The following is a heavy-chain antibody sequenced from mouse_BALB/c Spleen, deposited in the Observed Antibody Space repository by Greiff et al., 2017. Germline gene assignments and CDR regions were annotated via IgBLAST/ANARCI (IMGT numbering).Heavy chain of an antibody. D-gene: IGHD2-12*01. CDR2: IRLKSNNYAT. Sequence: EVQLVESGGGLVQPGGSMKLSCVASGFTFSNYWMNWVRQSPEKGLEWVAEIRLKSNNYATHYAESVKGRFTISRDDSKSSVYLQMNNLRAEDTGIYYCTPLRRETWFAYWGQGTLVTVSA. CDR1: GFTFSNYW. J-gene: IGHJ3*01. V-gene: IGHV6-6*02. CDR3: TPLRRETWFAY.